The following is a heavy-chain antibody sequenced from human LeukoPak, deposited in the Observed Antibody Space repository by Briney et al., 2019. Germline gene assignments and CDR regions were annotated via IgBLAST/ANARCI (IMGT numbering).Heavy chain of an antibody. J-gene: IGHJ3*02. CDR3: ARSSAYYNEADI. Sequence: ASAKVSCKTSGYSFTSYYMHWVRQAPGQGLEWMGIINPSGGSTTYAQKFQGRLTMTSDTSTSTVYMELSSLRSEDTAVYYCARSSAYYNEADIWGQGTMVTVSS. CDR1: GYSFTSYY. D-gene: IGHD1-26*01. CDR2: INPSGGST. V-gene: IGHV1-46*01.